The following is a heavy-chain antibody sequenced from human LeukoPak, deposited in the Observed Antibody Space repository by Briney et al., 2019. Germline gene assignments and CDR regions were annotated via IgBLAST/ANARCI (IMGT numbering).Heavy chain of an antibody. D-gene: IGHD1-26*01. CDR1: GYTFTAFF. Sequence: ASVKVSCKTSGYTFTAFFIHWVRQAPGQGLEWMGWLNPNSGGTNYAQKFQGRVTMTRDTSISTAYMELSRLRSDDTAVYFCARVGAAYQNSNYWGQGTLVTVSS. V-gene: IGHV1-2*02. CDR3: ARVGAAYQNSNY. J-gene: IGHJ4*02. CDR2: LNPNSGGT.